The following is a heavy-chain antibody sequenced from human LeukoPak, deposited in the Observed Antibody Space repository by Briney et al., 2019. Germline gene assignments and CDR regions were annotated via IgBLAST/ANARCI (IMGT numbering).Heavy chain of an antibody. CDR1: GFTFSTYA. Sequence: GGSLRLSCAASGFTFSTYAMTWVRQAPGKGLEWVSTIIASGGSTYYADSVKGRFTISRDNSENTLYLQMDSLRAEDTAIYYCAKGSYWYPSYFDYWGQGTLVTVSS. V-gene: IGHV3-23*01. J-gene: IGHJ4*02. D-gene: IGHD6-19*01. CDR2: IIASGGST. CDR3: AKGSYWYPSYFDY.